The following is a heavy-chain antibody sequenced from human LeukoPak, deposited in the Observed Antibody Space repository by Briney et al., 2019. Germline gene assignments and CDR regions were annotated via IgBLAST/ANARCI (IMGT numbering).Heavy chain of an antibody. CDR3: AKDRDTTSSGTFDY. CDR2: ISDDGSYK. V-gene: IGHV3-30*04. Sequence: GGSLRLSCAASGFTFSTYAMHWVRQAPGKGLEWVAVISDDGSYKNYADSVKGRFTISRDNSNNTLYLQMNSLRAEDTAVYYCAKDRDTTSSGTFDYWGQGTLVTVSS. CDR1: GFTFSTYA. D-gene: IGHD6-13*01. J-gene: IGHJ4*02.